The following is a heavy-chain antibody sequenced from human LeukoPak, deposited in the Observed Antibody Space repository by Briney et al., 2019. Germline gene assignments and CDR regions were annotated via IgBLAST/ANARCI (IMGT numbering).Heavy chain of an antibody. J-gene: IGHJ4*02. CDR1: GGSFSGYY. D-gene: IGHD3-22*01. CDR3: ARGRSYYYDSSGYTDFDY. Sequence: SETLSLTCAVYGGSFSGYYWSWIRQPPGKGLEWIGEINHSGSTNYNPSLKSRVTISVDTPKNQFSLKLSSVTAADTAVYYCARGRSYYYDSSGYTDFDYWGQGTLVTVSS. V-gene: IGHV4-34*01. CDR2: INHSGST.